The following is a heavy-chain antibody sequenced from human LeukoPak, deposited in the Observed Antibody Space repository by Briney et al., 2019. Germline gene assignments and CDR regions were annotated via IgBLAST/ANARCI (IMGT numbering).Heavy chain of an antibody. Sequence: PGGSLRLSCAASGFTFSSYEMNWVRQAPGKGLEWVSYISSSGSTIYYADSVKGRFTISRDNAKNSLYLQMNSLRAEDTAVYYCAREGSRGSGFDYWGQGTLVTVSS. CDR2: ISSSGSTI. D-gene: IGHD2-2*01. CDR1: GFTFSSYE. V-gene: IGHV3-48*03. J-gene: IGHJ4*02. CDR3: AREGSRGSGFDY.